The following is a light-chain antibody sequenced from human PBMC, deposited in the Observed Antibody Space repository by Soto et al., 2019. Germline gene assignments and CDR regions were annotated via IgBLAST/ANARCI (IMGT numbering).Light chain of an antibody. J-gene: IGKJ1*01. CDR2: AAS. Sequence: IVLTQSPGTLSLSLLEIATLSCMASQSVSSSYLAWYQQKPGQAPRLLIYAASSRATGIPDRFSGSGSGTDFTLTISRLEPEDFAVYYCQQYGASPEWTFGQGTKVDIK. V-gene: IGKV3-20*01. CDR3: QQYGASPEWT. CDR1: QSVSSSY.